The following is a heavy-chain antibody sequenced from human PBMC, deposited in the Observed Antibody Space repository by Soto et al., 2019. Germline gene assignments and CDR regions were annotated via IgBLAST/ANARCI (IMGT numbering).Heavy chain of an antibody. J-gene: IGHJ4*02. CDR3: ARGVQPVLRYFDWLFPRGYYFDY. D-gene: IGHD3-9*01. CDR1: GYTFTSYY. Sequence: GASVKVSCKASGYTFTSYYMHWVRQAPGQGLEWMGIINPSGGSTSYAQKFQGRVTMTRDTSTSTVYMELSSLRSEDTAVYYCARGVQPVLRYFDWLFPRGYYFDYWGQGTLVTVSS. V-gene: IGHV1-46*03. CDR2: INPSGGST.